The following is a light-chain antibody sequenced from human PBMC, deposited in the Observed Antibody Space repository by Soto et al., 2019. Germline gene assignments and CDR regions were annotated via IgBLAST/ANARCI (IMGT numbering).Light chain of an antibody. CDR1: QSVSSH. V-gene: IGKV3-20*01. CDR2: NAT. Sequence: EIVLTQSPGTLSLSPGERATLSCRASQSVSSHLAWYQQKPGQAPRLLIYNATNRATGIPDRFSGSGSGTDFTLTISRLEPEAFAVYYCQKYSSTPRSFGQGTKVDI. CDR3: QKYSSTPRS. J-gene: IGKJ1*01.